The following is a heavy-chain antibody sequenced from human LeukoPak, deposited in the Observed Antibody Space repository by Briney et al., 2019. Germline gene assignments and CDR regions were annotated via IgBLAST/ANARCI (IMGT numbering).Heavy chain of an antibody. J-gene: IGHJ4*02. V-gene: IGHV3-30-3*01. CDR3: ANPGDSSGYYPLDY. CDR2: ISYDGSNK. Sequence: GGSLRLSCAASGFTFSSYAMHWVRQAPGKGLEWVAVISYDGSNKYYADSVKGRFTISRDNSKNTLYLQMNSLRAEDTAVYYCANPGDSSGYYPLDYWGQGTLVTVSS. D-gene: IGHD3-22*01. CDR1: GFTFSSYA.